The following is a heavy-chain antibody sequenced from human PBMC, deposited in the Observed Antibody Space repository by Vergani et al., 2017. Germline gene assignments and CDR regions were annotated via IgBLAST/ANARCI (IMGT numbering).Heavy chain of an antibody. CDR2: ISYDGSNK. CDR3: ARDLPGCSGGSCYGDAFDI. J-gene: IGHJ3*02. D-gene: IGHD2-15*01. V-gene: IGHV3-30*04. CDR1: GFTFSSYA. Sequence: QVQLVESGGGVVQPGRSLRLSCAASGFTFSSYAMHWVRQAPGKGLEWVAVISYDGSNKYYADSVKGRFTISRDNSKNTLYLQMNSLRAEDTAVYYCARDLPGCSGGSCYGDAFDIWGQGTMVTVSS.